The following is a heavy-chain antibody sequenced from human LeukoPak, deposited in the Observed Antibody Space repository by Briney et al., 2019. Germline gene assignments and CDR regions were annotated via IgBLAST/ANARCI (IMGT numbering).Heavy chain of an antibody. CDR1: GYTLTELS. J-gene: IGHJ4*02. D-gene: IGHD3-3*02. CDR2: FDPEDGET. V-gene: IGHV1-24*01. Sequence: ASVKVSCKVSGYTLTELSMHWVRQAPGKGPEWMGGFDPEDGETIYAQKFQGRVTMTEDTSTDTAYMELSSLRSEDTAVHYCATPAFLEWLLPFDYWGQGTLVTVSS. CDR3: ATPAFLEWLLPFDY.